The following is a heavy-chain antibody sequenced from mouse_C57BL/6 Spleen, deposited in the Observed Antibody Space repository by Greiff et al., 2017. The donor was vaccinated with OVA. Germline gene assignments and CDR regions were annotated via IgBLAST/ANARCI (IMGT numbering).Heavy chain of an antibody. CDR2: ISYDGSN. CDR1: GYSITSGYY. V-gene: IGHV3-6*01. J-gene: IGHJ1*03. Sequence: EVKLQESGPGLVKPSQSLSLTCSVTGYSITSGYYWNWIRQFPGNKLEWMGYISYDGSNNYNPSLKNRISITRDTSKNQFFLKLNSVTTEDTATYYCASYHRYFDVWGTGTTVTVSS. CDR3: ASYHRYFDV.